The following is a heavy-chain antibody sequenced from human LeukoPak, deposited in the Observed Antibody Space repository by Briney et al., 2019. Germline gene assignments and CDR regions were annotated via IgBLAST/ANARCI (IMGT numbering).Heavy chain of an antibody. CDR1: GFTFNNYW. V-gene: IGHV3-7*01. J-gene: IGHJ5*01. CDR3: VRTSRSSSTDS. CDR2: IKQDGSVK. Sequence: GSLRLSCAASGFTFNNYWMSWVRQAPGKGLEWVANIKQDGSVKNYVDYMEGRFTISRDNAKNSLYLQMNGLRAEDTAVYYCVRTSRSSSTDSWCQGTLVTVSS. D-gene: IGHD6-6*01.